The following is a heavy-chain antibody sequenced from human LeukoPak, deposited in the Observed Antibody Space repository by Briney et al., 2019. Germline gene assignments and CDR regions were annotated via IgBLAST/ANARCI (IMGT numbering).Heavy chain of an antibody. CDR3: AKDFERFGELWSLHFDY. CDR1: GFTFDDYA. J-gene: IGHJ4*02. Sequence: GRSLRLSCAASGFTFDDYAMHWVRHAPGKGLEWVSGISWNSGSIGYADSVKGRFTISRDNAKNSLYLQMNSLRAEDTALYYCAKDFERFGELWSLHFDYWGQGTLVTVSS. V-gene: IGHV3-9*01. CDR2: ISWNSGSI. D-gene: IGHD3-10*01.